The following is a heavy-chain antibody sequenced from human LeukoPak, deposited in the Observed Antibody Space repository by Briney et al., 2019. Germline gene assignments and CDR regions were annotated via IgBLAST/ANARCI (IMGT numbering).Heavy chain of an antibody. CDR3: ARIVLPYYYDTTALKGYFDL. D-gene: IGHD3-22*01. Sequence: SETLSLTCAVYGGSFTGYYWSWIRQPPGKGLEWIGEINRNGNTNYNPSLKSRVTMSVDTSKKQFSLNLGSVTAVDTAVYYCARIVLPYYYDTTALKGYFDLWGRGTLVTVSS. V-gene: IGHV4-34*01. CDR2: INRNGNT. CDR1: GGSFTGYY. J-gene: IGHJ2*01.